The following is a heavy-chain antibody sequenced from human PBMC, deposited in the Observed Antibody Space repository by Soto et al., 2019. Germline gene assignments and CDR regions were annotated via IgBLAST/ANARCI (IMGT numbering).Heavy chain of an antibody. CDR3: ATPPGGATLIGFDP. D-gene: IGHD1-26*01. CDR1: GYTLTELS. CDR2: FDPEDGET. J-gene: IGHJ5*02. V-gene: IGHV1-24*01. Sequence: ASVKVSCKVSGYTLTELSMHWVRQAPGKGLEWMGGFDPEDGETIYAQKFQGRVTMTEDTSTDTAYMELSSLRSEDTAVYYCATPPGGATLIGFDPWGQGTLVTVSS.